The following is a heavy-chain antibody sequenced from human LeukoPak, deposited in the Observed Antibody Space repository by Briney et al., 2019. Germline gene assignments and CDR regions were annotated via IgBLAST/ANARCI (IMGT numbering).Heavy chain of an antibody. CDR1: GGSFSGYY. J-gene: IGHJ4*02. V-gene: IGHV4-34*01. Sequence: PSETLSLTCAGYGGSFSGYYWSWLRQAPGKGLEWFGEINHSGSTNYNPSLQSRVSISVDTSKNQFSLKLSSVTAADTAVYYCARGATQAYCGGDCPNFDYWGQGTLVTVSS. D-gene: IGHD2-21*02. CDR2: INHSGST. CDR3: ARGATQAYCGGDCPNFDY.